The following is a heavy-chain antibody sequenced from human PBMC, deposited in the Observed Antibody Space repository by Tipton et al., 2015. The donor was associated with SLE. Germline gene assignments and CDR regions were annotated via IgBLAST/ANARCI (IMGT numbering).Heavy chain of an antibody. J-gene: IGHJ4*02. D-gene: IGHD6-13*01. CDR1: GDSINSGGYY. CDR2: IYSSGST. Sequence: TLSLTCTVSGDSINSGGYYWSWIRQYPGQGLEWIGSIYSSGSTYYNPSLNSRVSISVDTSRNQFSLKLTSVTAADTAVYYCVRGVSEQQLVPVYFFDNWGQGTLVTVS. V-gene: IGHV4-39*01. CDR3: VRGVSEQQLVPVYFFDN.